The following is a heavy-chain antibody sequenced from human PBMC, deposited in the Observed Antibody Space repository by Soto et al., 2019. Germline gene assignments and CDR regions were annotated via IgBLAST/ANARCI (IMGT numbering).Heavy chain of an antibody. D-gene: IGHD2-2*02. J-gene: IGHJ4*02. Sequence: GXSLILSCAASGCTVSSNYMSWVRQAPWKGLEWVSVIYSGGSTYYADSVKGRFTISRDNSKNTLYLQMNSLRAEDTAVYYCARDLYPTDYWGQGTLVTVSS. CDR1: GCTVSSNY. CDR3: ARDLYPTDY. CDR2: IYSGGST. V-gene: IGHV3-66*01.